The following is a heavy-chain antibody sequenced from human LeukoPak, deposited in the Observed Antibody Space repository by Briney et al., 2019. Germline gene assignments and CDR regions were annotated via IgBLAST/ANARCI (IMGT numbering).Heavy chain of an antibody. CDR3: AKAPYYDILTGYHLDY. CDR1: GFTFSSYA. V-gene: IGHV3-23*01. D-gene: IGHD3-9*01. CDR2: ISGSGGSI. J-gene: IGHJ4*02. Sequence: QPGGSLRLSCAASGFTFSSYAMSWVRQAPGKGLEWVSAISGSGGSIYYADSVKGRFTISRDNSKNTLYLQMNSLRAEDTAVYYCAKAPYYDILTGYHLDYWGQGTLVTVSS.